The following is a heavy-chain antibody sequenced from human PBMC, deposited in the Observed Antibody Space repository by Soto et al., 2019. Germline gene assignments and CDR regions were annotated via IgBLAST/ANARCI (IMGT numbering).Heavy chain of an antibody. CDR3: ARAITFGGADDY. CDR2: IIPILGIA. CDR1: GGTFSSYT. Sequence: QVQLVQSGAEVKKPGSSVKVSCKASGGTFSSYTISWVRQAPGQGLEWMGRIIPILGIANYAQKFQGRVTITADKSTSTADMEMSSLRSEDTAVYYCARAITFGGADDYWGQGTLVTVSS. V-gene: IGHV1-69*02. J-gene: IGHJ4*02. D-gene: IGHD3-16*01.